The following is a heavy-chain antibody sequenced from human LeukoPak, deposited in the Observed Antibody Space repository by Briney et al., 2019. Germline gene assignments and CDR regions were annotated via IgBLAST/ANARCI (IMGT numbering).Heavy chain of an antibody. CDR3: ARGAWTTVTTGIEFDY. Sequence: GALVKVSCKASGGTFSSYAISWVRQAPGQGLEWMGWISGYNGNTKYAQKFQVRVTMTTDTSTSTAYMELRSLRSDDTAVYYCARGAWTTVTTGIEFDYWGQGTLVTVSS. J-gene: IGHJ4*02. V-gene: IGHV1-18*01. CDR2: ISGYNGNT. D-gene: IGHD4-17*01. CDR1: GGTFSSYA.